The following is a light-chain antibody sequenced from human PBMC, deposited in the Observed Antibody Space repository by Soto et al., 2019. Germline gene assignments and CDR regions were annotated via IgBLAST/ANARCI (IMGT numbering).Light chain of an antibody. CDR2: EVN. J-gene: IGLJ1*01. V-gene: IGLV2-8*01. CDR1: SSDVGGYNY. CDR3: SSYAGSSNV. Sequence: QSVLTQPPSASGSPGQSVAISCTGTSSDVGGYNYVSWYQQHPGKAPKLMIYEVNKLPSGVPDRCSGSKSGNTASLTVSGLQAEDEADYYCSSYAGSSNVFGTGTKLTVL.